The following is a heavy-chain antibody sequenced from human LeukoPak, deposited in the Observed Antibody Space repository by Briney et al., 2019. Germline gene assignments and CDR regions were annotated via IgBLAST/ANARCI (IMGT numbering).Heavy chain of an antibody. CDR1: GFTFSSYA. D-gene: IGHD3-10*01. CDR2: ISYDGSNK. CDR3: ARDFMGRLDY. J-gene: IGHJ4*02. V-gene: IGHV3-30-3*01. Sequence: GGSLRLSCAAPGFTFSSYAMHWVRQAPGKGLEWVAVISYDGSNKYYADSVKGRFTISRDNSKHTLYLQMNSLRAEDTAVYYCARDFMGRLDYWGQGTLVTVSS.